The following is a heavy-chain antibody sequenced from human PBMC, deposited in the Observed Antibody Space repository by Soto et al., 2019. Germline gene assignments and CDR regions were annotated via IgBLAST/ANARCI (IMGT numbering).Heavy chain of an antibody. J-gene: IGHJ4*02. V-gene: IGHV3-73*01. Sequence: EVQLVEPGGGLVQPGGSLKLSCAASGFTFSGSAMHWVRQASGKGVEWGGRIRSKANSYATAYAASVKGRFTISRNDSKNTAYLQMNSLKTEDTAVYYCTILADEYFDYWGQGTLVT. CDR3: TILADEYFDY. CDR1: GFTFSGSA. CDR2: IRSKANSYAT.